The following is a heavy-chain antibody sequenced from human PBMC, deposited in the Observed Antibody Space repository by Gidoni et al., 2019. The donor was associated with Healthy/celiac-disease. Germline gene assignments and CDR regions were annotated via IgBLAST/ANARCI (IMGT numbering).Heavy chain of an antibody. V-gene: IGHV4-39*07. CDR1: GCSISSSSYY. CDR3: ARDGRYYGSGSHVN. D-gene: IGHD3-10*01. CDR2: IYYSGST. Sequence: HLQLQESGPGLVKPSETLSLTCTVSGCSISSSSYYWGWIRPPPGKGLEWIGSIYYSGSTYYNPSLKSRVTISVDTSKNQFSLKLSAVTAADTAVYYCARDGRYYGSGSHVNWGQGTLVTVSS. J-gene: IGHJ4*02.